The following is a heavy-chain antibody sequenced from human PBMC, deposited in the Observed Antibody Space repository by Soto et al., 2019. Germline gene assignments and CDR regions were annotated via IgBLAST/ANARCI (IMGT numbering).Heavy chain of an antibody. CDR1: GGSISSGDYY. CDR2: IYYSGSA. J-gene: IGHJ4*02. Sequence: SETLSLTCTVSGGSISSGDYYWSWIRQPPGKGLEWIGYIYYSGSAYYNPSLKSRVTISVDTSKNQFSLKLSSVTAADTAVYYCARRQSSSWYGLWGQGTLVTVSS. D-gene: IGHD6-13*01. CDR3: ARRQSSSWYGL. V-gene: IGHV4-30-4*01.